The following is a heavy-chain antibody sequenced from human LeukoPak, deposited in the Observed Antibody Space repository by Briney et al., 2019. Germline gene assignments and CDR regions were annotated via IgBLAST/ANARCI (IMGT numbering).Heavy chain of an antibody. CDR3: ARDLDSSGYYDY. CDR2: IKQDGSAK. V-gene: IGHV3-7*01. J-gene: IGHJ4*02. CDR1: GFTFSSYW. D-gene: IGHD3-22*01. Sequence: GGSLRLSCAASGFTFSSYWMSWVRQAPGKGLEWVANIKQDGSAKNYGDSVKGRFTISRDNAKNSLYLQMNSLRVEDTAVYYCARDLDSSGYYDYWGQGTLVTVSS.